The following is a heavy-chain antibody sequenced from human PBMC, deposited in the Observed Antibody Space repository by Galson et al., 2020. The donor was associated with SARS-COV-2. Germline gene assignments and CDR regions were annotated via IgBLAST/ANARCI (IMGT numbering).Heavy chain of an antibody. D-gene: IGHD6-19*01. CDR1: GFTVSSNY. J-gene: IGHJ4*02. CDR3: ARVVVAGSIGDY. V-gene: IGHV3-66*01. CDR2: IYSGGST. Sequence: TGGSLRLSCAASGFTVSSNYMSWVRQAPGKGLEWVSVIYSGGSTYYADSVKGRFTISRDKSKNTLYLQMNSLSAEDTAVYYCARVVVAGSIGDYWGQGTLVTVSS.